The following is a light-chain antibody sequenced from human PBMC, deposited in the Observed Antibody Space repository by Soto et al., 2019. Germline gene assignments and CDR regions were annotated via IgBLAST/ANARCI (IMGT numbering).Light chain of an antibody. CDR3: SSYAGSNTPYV. J-gene: IGLJ1*01. V-gene: IGLV2-8*01. Sequence: QSVLTQPPSASGSPGQSVTISCTGTSSDVGGYNYVSWYQQHPGKAPKLMIYEVSQRPSGVPDRFSGSKSGNTASLTVSGLQAEDEADYYCSSYAGSNTPYVFGTGTKVTVL. CDR1: SSDVGGYNY. CDR2: EVS.